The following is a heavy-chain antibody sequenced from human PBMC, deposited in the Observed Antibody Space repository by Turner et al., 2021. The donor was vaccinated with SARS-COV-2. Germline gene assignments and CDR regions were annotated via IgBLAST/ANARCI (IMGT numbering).Heavy chain of an antibody. J-gene: IGHJ4*02. CDR2: INPNSGGT. CDR1: GYTFTDYY. D-gene: IGHD3-3*01. V-gene: IGHV1-2*02. CDR3: ARGPAVFGVVIMGY. Sequence: QVQLVQSGAEVKKPGASVKVSCKASGYTFTDYYIHWVRQAPGQGLEWMGWINPNSGGTNYAQTFQGRVTMTRDTSISAAYMELSRLRSDDTAVYYCARGPAVFGVVIMGYWGQGTLVTVSS.